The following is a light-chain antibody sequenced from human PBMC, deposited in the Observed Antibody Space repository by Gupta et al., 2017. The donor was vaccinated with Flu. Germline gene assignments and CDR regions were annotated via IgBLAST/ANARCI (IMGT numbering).Light chain of an antibody. CDR2: EAT. V-gene: IGKV5-2*01. J-gene: IGKJ2*01. CDR1: QDIDDD. Sequence: DTTRTQSPAFMSATPGDKVNISSKASQDIDDDMNWYQQKPGEAAIFIIKEATTLAPIIPTLFGGSGCGTDFTLTSSHVQADDAAYYCRLQRDNFPYTFGQGTELEIK. CDR3: LQRDNFPYT.